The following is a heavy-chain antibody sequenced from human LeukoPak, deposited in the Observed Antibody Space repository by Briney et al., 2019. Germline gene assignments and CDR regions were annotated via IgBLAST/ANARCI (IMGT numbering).Heavy chain of an antibody. D-gene: IGHD2-2*02. V-gene: IGHV4-59*01. Sequence: SETLSLTCTVSGGSISSYYWSWIRQPPGKGLEWIGYIYYSGSTNYNPSLKSRVTISVDTSKNQFSLKLSSVTAADTAVYYCARALPPSIARPLRWFDPWGQGALVTVSS. CDR1: GGSISSYY. CDR2: IYYSGST. J-gene: IGHJ5*02. CDR3: ARALPPSIARPLRWFDP.